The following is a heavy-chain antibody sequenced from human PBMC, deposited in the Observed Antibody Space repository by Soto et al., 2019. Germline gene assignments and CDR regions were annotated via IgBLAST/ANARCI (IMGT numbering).Heavy chain of an antibody. D-gene: IGHD3-22*01. Sequence: LRLSCVASRFTFNTYWIHWVRPTPGKGLVWVSRINSDGSSTSYADSVKGRFTISRDNAKNTLYLQMKGLRAEDTAVYYCARYPYDSSGFFDNWGQGAQVTVSS. CDR2: INSDGSST. V-gene: IGHV3-74*01. CDR3: ARYPYDSSGFFDN. CDR1: RFTFNTYW. J-gene: IGHJ4*02.